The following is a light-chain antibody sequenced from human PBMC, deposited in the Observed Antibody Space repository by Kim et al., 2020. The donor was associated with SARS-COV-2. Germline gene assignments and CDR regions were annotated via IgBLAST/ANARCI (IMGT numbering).Light chain of an antibody. V-gene: IGKV3-20*01. CDR3: QQYSSSPKT. CDR1: QSVSSRH. Sequence: EIVLTQSPGTLSLSPGERATLSCRASQSVSSRHLAWYQQKPGQAPRLLIFGTSNRATGIPGRFSGSGSGTDFTLTISRLEPEDFAVYYCQQYSSSPKTFGQGTKVDIK. J-gene: IGKJ1*01. CDR2: GTS.